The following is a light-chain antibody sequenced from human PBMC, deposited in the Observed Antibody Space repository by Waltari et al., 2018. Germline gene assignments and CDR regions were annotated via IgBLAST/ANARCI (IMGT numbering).Light chain of an antibody. Sequence: QLVLTQSPSASASLGASVKLTCTLSSGHSSNIIAWLQQRPEGGPRYLMKVNSDGSHSKGDDIPDRFSGSSSGAERYLIISSLQSEDEADYYCETGGHGTWVFGGGTKLTVL. J-gene: IGLJ3*02. CDR1: SGHSSNI. CDR2: VNSDGSH. V-gene: IGLV4-69*01. CDR3: ETGGHGTWV.